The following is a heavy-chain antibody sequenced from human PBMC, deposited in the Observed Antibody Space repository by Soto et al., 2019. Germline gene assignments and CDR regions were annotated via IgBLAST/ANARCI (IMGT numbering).Heavy chain of an antibody. V-gene: IGHV3-23*01. CDR2: ISGSGDST. CDR3: ARRSSSWYFDY. Sequence: EVQLLEAGGGLVQPGGSLRLSCAASGFTFSSYAMNWVRQAPGKGLGWVSVISGSGDSTYYAASVKGRFTISRDNSKNTLYLQMNSLRAEDTAVYYGARRSSSWYFDYWGQGTRVTVSS. J-gene: IGHJ4*02. CDR1: GFTFSSYA. D-gene: IGHD6-13*01.